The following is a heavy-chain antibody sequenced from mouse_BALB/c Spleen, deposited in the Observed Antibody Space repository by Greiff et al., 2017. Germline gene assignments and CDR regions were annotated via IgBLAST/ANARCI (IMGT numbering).Heavy chain of an antibody. CDR3: ARGDYRYDGLAY. Sequence: VKLMESGPGLVQPSQSLSITCTVSGFSLTSYGVHWVRQSPGKGLEWLGVIWSGGSTDYNAAFISRLSISKDNSKSQVFFKMNSLQANDTAIYYCARGDYRYDGLAYWGQGTLVTVSA. V-gene: IGHV2-2*02. CDR1: GFSLTSYG. J-gene: IGHJ3*01. D-gene: IGHD2-14*01. CDR2: IWSGGST.